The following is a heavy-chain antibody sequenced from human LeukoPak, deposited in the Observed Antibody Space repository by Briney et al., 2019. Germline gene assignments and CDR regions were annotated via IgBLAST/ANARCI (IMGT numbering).Heavy chain of an antibody. CDR1: GGSISSSNW. CDR3: ARDLSLCCSGGSCYSLNY. CDR2: IYHSGST. D-gene: IGHD2-15*01. Sequence: SGTLSLTCAVSGGSISSSNWWSWVRQPPGKGLEWIGEIYHSGSTNYNPSLKSRVTISVDKSKNQFSLKLSSVTAADTAVYYCARDLSLCCSGGSCYSLNYWGQGTLVTVSS. J-gene: IGHJ4*02. V-gene: IGHV4-4*02.